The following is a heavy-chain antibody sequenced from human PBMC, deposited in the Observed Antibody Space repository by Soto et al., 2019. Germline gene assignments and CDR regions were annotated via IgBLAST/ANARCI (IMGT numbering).Heavy chain of an antibody. V-gene: IGHV3-21*01. CDR1: GFNFETYS. Sequence: GGSLRLSCAGAGFNFETYSMNWVRQAPGKGLEWVSSISSRSTHISYADSVKGRFTISRDNAKNSLYLQMNSLRAEDTAVYYCARGLLFTRGELFDYWGQGTLVTVSS. CDR3: ARGLLFTRGELFDY. CDR2: ISSRSTHI. D-gene: IGHD1-7*01. J-gene: IGHJ4*02.